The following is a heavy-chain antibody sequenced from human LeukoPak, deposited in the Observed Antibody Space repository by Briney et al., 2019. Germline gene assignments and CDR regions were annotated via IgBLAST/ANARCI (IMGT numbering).Heavy chain of an antibody. CDR1: GGSISRSSYY. V-gene: IGHV4-39*01. CDR3: ARGLRSHYYYYYYMDV. CDR2: IYYSGST. D-gene: IGHD4-17*01. Sequence: SETLSLTCTVSGGSISRSSYYWGWIRQPPGKGLEWIGSIYYSGSTYYNPSLKSRVTISVDTSKNQSSLKLSSVTAADTAVYYCARGLRSHYYYYYYMDVWGKGTTVTVSS. J-gene: IGHJ6*03.